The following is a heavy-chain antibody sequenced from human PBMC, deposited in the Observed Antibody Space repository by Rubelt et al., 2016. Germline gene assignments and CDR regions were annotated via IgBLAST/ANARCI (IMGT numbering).Heavy chain of an antibody. D-gene: IGHD4-17*01. V-gene: IGHV1-46*01. CDR1: GYTFTSYY. J-gene: IGHJ4*02. CDR3: AREQETTVTIEGVLGY. Sequence: QVQLVQSGAEVKKPGASVKVSCKASGYTFTSYYMHWVRQAPGQGLEWMGIINPSGGSTSYAQKFQGRVTMTRETSTSTGYMELSSLRSEDTAVYYCAREQETTVTIEGVLGYWGQGTLVTVSS. CDR2: INPSGGST.